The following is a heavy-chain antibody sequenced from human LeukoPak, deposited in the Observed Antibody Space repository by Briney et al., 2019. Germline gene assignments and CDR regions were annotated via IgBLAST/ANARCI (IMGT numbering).Heavy chain of an antibody. V-gene: IGHV4-59*08. D-gene: IGHD1-26*01. Sequence: SETLSLTCTLHRRSLSSYYWGWIRQALGKGLEWIGYIYYSGTTKYNPSLMGRVSISVDTSKNQFSLRLSSVAAADTAVYYCARHGGSYFYYWGQGTLVTVSS. J-gene: IGHJ4*02. CDR3: ARHGGSYFYY. CDR1: RRSLSSYY. CDR2: IYYSGTT.